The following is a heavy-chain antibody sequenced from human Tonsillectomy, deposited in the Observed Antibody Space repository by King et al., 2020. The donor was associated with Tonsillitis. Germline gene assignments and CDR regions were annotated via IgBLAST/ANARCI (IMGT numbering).Heavy chain of an antibody. J-gene: IGHJ4*02. V-gene: IGHV4-34*01. CDR2: INHSGST. D-gene: IGHD3-22*01. Sequence: VQLQQWGAGLLKPSETLSLTCAVYGASFSGYHWSWIRQPPGKGREWIGEINHSGSTHYNPSLKIRVTISVDTSMNQSSLKLNSVTAADTAVYYCARVIGSSTYYPDYWGQGTLVTVSS. CDR1: GASFSGYH. CDR3: ARVIGSSTYYPDY.